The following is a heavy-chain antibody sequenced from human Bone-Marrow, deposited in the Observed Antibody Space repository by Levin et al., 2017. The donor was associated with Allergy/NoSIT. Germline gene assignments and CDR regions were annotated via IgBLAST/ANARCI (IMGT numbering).Heavy chain of an antibody. CDR3: ARHPEGDDRPGGHWFDT. D-gene: IGHD3-16*01. J-gene: IGHJ5*02. CDR2: FYLGGNT. Sequence: SETLSLTCTLSGAAISTSASYWGWVRQPPEKGLEWIGSFYLGGNTYYNPSLRSRATISVDTASNRFYLSLTSMTAADSCIYFCARHPEGDDRPGGHWFDTWGQGILVTVSS. CDR1: GAAISTSASY. V-gene: IGHV4-39*01.